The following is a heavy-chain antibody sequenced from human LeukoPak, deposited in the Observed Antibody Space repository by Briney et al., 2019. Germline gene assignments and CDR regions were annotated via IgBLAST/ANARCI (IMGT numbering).Heavy chain of an antibody. V-gene: IGHV4-34*01. D-gene: IGHD5-18*01. CDR1: GGSFSGYY. J-gene: IGHJ6*03. Sequence: SETLSLTCAVYGGSFSGYYWSWIRQPPGKGLEWIGEINHSGSTNYNPSLKSRVTISVDTSKNQFSLKLSSVTAADTAVYYCARAGYSYGSYYSYYMDVWGKGTTVTVSS. CDR2: INHSGST. CDR3: ARAGYSYGSYYSYYMDV.